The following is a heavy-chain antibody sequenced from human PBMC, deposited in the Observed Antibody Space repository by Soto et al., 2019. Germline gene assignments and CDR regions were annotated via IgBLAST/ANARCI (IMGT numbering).Heavy chain of an antibody. CDR1: EFTFSSYA. J-gene: IGHJ4*02. V-gene: IGHV3-23*01. CDR3: ARRSSGWYFDY. Sequence: EVQLLESGGGLVQPGGSLRLSCAASEFTFSSYAMSWVRQAPGKGLEWVSAISGSGGSTYYADSVKGRFTISRDNSKNTLYLQVNSLRAEDTAVYYSARRSSGWYFDYWGQGTLVTVSS. D-gene: IGHD6-19*01. CDR2: ISGSGGST.